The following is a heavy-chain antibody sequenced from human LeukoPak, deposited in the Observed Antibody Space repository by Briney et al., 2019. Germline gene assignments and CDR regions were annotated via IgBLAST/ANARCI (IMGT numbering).Heavy chain of an antibody. Sequence: GAPVKVSCKASGYTFTSNYIHWVRRAPGQGLEWMGMIYPRDGSTSYAQKFQGRVTVTRDTSTSTVHMELSGLRSEDTAVYYCARDQEGFDYWGQGTLVTVSS. V-gene: IGHV1-46*01. CDR1: GYTFTSNY. J-gene: IGHJ4*02. CDR2: IYPRDGST. CDR3: ARDQEGFDY.